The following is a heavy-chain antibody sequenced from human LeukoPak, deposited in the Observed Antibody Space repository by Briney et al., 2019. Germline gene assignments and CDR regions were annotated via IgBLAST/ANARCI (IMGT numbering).Heavy chain of an antibody. J-gene: IGHJ6*02. CDR2: ISSSSSYI. CDR3: ARDIVVVPAAIDYYYGMDV. CDR1: GFTFSSYS. Sequence: PGGSLRLSCAASGFTFSSYSMNWVRQAPGKGLEWVSSISSSSSYIYYADSVKGRFTISRDNAKNSLYLQMNSLRAEDTAVYYCARDIVVVPAAIDYYYGMDVWGQGTTVTVSS. D-gene: IGHD2-2*01. V-gene: IGHV3-21*01.